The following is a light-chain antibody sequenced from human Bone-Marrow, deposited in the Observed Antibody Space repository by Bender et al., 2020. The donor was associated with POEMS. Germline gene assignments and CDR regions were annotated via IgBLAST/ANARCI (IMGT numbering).Light chain of an antibody. CDR2: QDN. CDR1: KLGDKY. CDR3: QSWGSNTAV. J-gene: IGLJ2*01. V-gene: IGLV3-1*01. Sequence: SYELTQPPSVSVSPGQTASITCSGDKLGDKYTSWYHQKPGRSPVLVIYQDNKRPSGIPERFSGSSSGNTATLTISGTQAMDEADYYCQSWGSNTAVFGGGTKLTVL.